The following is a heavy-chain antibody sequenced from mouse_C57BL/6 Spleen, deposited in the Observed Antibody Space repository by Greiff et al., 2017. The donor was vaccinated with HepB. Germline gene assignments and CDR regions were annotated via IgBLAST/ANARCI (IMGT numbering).Heavy chain of an antibody. Sequence: VQLKESGPGLVKPSQSLSLTCSVTGYSITSGYYWNWIRQFPGNKLEWMGYISYDGSNNYNPSLKNRIPITRDTSKNQFFLKLNSVTTEDTATYYCARDDGYPPYAMDYWGQGTSVTVSS. D-gene: IGHD2-3*01. J-gene: IGHJ4*01. CDR1: GYSITSGYY. V-gene: IGHV3-6*01. CDR3: ARDDGYPPYAMDY. CDR2: ISYDGSN.